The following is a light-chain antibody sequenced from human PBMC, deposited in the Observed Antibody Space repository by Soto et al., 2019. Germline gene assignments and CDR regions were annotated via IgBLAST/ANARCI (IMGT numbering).Light chain of an antibody. J-gene: IGLJ2*01. CDR3: CSFASSNTCGDVV. Sequence: QSALTQPASVSGSPGQSITISCTGTSSDIGSYNLVSWYQQHPGNAPKLIIYEGSKRPSGVSNRFSASKSDNTAFLTISGLQAEDEADYYCCSFASSNTCGDVVFGGGTKVTVL. V-gene: IGLV2-23*01. CDR2: EGS. CDR1: SSDIGSYNL.